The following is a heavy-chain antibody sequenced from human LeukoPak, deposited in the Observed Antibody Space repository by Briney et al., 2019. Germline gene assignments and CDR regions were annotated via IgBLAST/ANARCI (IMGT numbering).Heavy chain of an antibody. J-gene: IGHJ4*02. CDR1: GDSINSYY. CDR3: ARDFLGLLNY. V-gene: IGHV4-4*07. CDR2: ISASRST. D-gene: IGHD2/OR15-2a*01. Sequence: PSETLSLTCAVSGDSINSYYWSWIRQSAGKGLEWIGRISASRSTNYNPSLKSRVTMSVDTSKNQFSLKPTSVTAADTAVYFCARDFLGLLNYWGQGTLVTVSS.